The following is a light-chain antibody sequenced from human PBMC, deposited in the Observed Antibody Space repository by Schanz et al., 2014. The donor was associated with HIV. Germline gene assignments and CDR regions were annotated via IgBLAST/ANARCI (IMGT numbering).Light chain of an antibody. Sequence: QSALTQPRSVSGSPGQSVAISCTGTSSDVGGYNYVSWYQQHPGKAPKLMIYEVSDRPSGVSNRFSGSKSGNTASLTISGLQAEDEADYYCSSYRSYSTLEGVFGGGTKLT. CDR2: EVS. V-gene: IGLV2-14*01. J-gene: IGLJ3*02. CDR1: SSDVGGYNY. CDR3: SSYRSYSTLEGV.